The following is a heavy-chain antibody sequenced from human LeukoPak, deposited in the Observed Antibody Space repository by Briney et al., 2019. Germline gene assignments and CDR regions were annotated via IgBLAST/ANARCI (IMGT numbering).Heavy chain of an antibody. CDR3: ARDVSVVAAMTLGY. CDR1: GFTFSTYT. CDR2: ISSSSSYI. J-gene: IGHJ4*02. V-gene: IGHV3-21*01. Sequence: PGGSLRLSCAASGFTFSTYTMHWVRQAPGKGLEWVSSISSSSSYIYYADSVKGRFTISRDNAKNSLYLQMNSLRAEDTAVYYCARDVSVVAAMTLGYWGQGTLVTVSS. D-gene: IGHD5-12*01.